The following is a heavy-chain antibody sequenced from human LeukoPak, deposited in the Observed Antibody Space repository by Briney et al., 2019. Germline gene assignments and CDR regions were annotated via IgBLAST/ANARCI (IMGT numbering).Heavy chain of an antibody. D-gene: IGHD4-17*01. Sequence: SETLSLTCAVSGVSFSTYYWSWIRQSPEKRLEWIGEVNHSGYTNYNPSLKSRVTISVDTSRNQFSLKLNSVTAADTAVYYCARQLYGSDYWGQGTLVTVSS. CDR2: VNHSGYT. CDR1: GVSFSTYY. CDR3: ARQLYGSDY. V-gene: IGHV4-34*01. J-gene: IGHJ4*02.